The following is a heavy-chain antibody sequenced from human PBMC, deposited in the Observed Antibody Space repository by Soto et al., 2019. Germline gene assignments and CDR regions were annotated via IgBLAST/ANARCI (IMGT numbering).Heavy chain of an antibody. V-gene: IGHV3-9*01. D-gene: IGHD3-10*01. J-gene: IGHJ4*02. CDR3: AKDIWDGSGRYFNFFDY. CDR2: PSWNSGSI. CDR1: GFHFDAYA. Sequence: EVQLVESGGGLVQPGRSLSFSCAASGFHFDAYAMHWVRQAPGKGLEWVSGPSWNSGSIGYADSVKGRFTISKDNAKNSLYLQVNGLGSDDTALYYCAKDIWDGSGRYFNFFDYWGQGALVAVSS.